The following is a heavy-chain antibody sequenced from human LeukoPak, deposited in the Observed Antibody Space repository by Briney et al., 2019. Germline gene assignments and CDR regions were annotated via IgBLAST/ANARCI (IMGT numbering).Heavy chain of an antibody. Sequence: ASETLSLTCTVSGGSISSYYWSWIRQPPGKGLEWIGYIYYSGSTNYNPSLKSRVTISVDTSKNQFSLKLSSVTAADTAVYYCARDPLYCSSTSCYDYWGQGTLVTVSS. CDR3: ARDPLYCSSTSCYDY. CDR2: IYYSGST. V-gene: IGHV4-59*01. J-gene: IGHJ4*02. CDR1: GGSISSYY. D-gene: IGHD2-2*01.